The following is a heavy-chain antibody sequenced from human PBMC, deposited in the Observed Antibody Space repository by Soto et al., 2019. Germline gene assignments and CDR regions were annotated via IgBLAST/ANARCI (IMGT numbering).Heavy chain of an antibody. J-gene: IGHJ4*02. V-gene: IGHV3-30-3*01. Sequence: GGSLRLSCAASAFTFSSYSMHWVRQAPGKGLEWVALISYDGTSKYYADSVKGRFTISRDNSKNILYLQMNSLRPEDTAVYYCARDGTVAGRLYYFDYWGQGTLVTVSS. CDR2: ISYDGTSK. CDR3: ARDGTVAGRLYYFDY. CDR1: AFTFSSYS. D-gene: IGHD6-19*01.